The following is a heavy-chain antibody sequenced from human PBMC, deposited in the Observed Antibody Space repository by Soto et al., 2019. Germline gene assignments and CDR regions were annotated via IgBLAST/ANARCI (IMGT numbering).Heavy chain of an antibody. D-gene: IGHD3-22*01. V-gene: IGHV5-10-1*01. CDR3: ARRRVYDSSGYYYNWFDP. CDR2: IDPSDSYT. CDR1: GYSFTSYW. J-gene: IGHJ5*02. Sequence: PWESLKISCKGSGYSFTSYWISWVRQMPGKGLEWMGRIDPSDSYTNYSPSFQGHVTISADKSISTAYLQWSSLKASDTAMYYCARRRVYDSSGYYYNWFDPWGQGTLVTVSS.